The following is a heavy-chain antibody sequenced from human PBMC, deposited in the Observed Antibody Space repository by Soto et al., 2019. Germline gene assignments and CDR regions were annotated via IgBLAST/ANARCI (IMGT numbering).Heavy chain of an antibody. CDR1: GFTFSDYY. J-gene: IGHJ6*02. CDR3: ARGSNETDDYGDPTYYYYGMDV. D-gene: IGHD4-17*01. V-gene: IGHV3-11*01. Sequence: QVQLVESGGGLVKPGGSLRLSCAASGFTFSDYYMSWIRQAPGKGLEGVSYISSSGSTIYYADSVKGRFTISRDNAKNSLYLQMNSLRAEDTAVYYCARGSNETDDYGDPTYYYYGMDVWGQGTTVTVSS. CDR2: ISSSGSTI.